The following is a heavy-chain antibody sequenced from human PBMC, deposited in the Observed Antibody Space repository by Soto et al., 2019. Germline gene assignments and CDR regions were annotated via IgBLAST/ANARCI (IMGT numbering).Heavy chain of an antibody. D-gene: IGHD1-1*01. CDR1: GGSISSYY. J-gene: IGHJ5*02. CDR2: IYYSGTT. Sequence: SETLSLTCTVSGGSISSYYWSWIRQPPGKGLEWIGYIYYSGTTFYNPSLKSRLTISVDTSKNQFSLNLSSVTAADTAVYYCARATLNFWTHNWFDPWGQGILVTVSS. CDR3: ARATLNFWTHNWFDP. V-gene: IGHV4-59*06.